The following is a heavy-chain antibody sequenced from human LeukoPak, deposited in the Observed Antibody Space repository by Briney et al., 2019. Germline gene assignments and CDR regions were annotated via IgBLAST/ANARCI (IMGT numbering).Heavy chain of an antibody. CDR1: GGSISSYY. J-gene: IGHJ4*02. Sequence: PSETLSLTCTVSGGSISSYYWSWIRQPPGKGLEWIGYIYYSGSTNYNPSLKSRVTISVDTSKNQFSLKLSSVTAADTAVYYCAIPRYFDWLSFDYWGQGTLVTVSS. CDR2: IYYSGST. CDR3: AIPRYFDWLSFDY. D-gene: IGHD3-9*01. V-gene: IGHV4-59*01.